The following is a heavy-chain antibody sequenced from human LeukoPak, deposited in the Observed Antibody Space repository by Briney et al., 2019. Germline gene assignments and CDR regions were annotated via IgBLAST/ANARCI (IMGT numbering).Heavy chain of an antibody. CDR1: GFIFSSYS. Sequence: PGGSLRLSCAASGFIFSSYSMNWVRQAPGKGLEWVANIKQDGSEKSYVESVRGRFTISRDNAKNSLYLQLNSLRAEDTALYYCARDNPPDYWGQGTLVTVSS. V-gene: IGHV3-7*03. CDR3: ARDNPPDY. J-gene: IGHJ4*02. CDR2: IKQDGSEK.